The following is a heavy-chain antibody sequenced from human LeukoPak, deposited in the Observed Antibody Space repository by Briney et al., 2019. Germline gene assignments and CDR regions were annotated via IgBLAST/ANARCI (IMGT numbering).Heavy chain of an antibody. J-gene: IGHJ4*02. Sequence: ASVKVSCKASGYTFTGYYMHWVRQAPGQGLEWMGWINPNSGGTNYAQKFQGRVTMTRDTSISTAYMELSRLRSDDTAVYYCAREITMVRGVIIRTYYFGYWGQGTLVTVSS. D-gene: IGHD3-10*01. V-gene: IGHV1-2*02. CDR3: AREITMVRGVIIRTYYFGY. CDR1: GYTFTGYY. CDR2: INPNSGGT.